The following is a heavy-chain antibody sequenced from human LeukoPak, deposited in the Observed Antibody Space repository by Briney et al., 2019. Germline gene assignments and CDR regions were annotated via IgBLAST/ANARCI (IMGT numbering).Heavy chain of an antibody. V-gene: IGHV4-61*02. J-gene: IGHJ6*02. CDR1: GGSVSSGSYY. Sequence: PSETLSLTCTVSGGSVSSGSYYWSWIRQPAGKGLEWIGRIYTSGSTNYNPSLKSRVTMSVDTSKNQFSLKLSSVAAADTAVYYCARVAVAGYYYGMDVWGQGTTVTVSS. CDR3: ARVAVAGYYYGMDV. CDR2: IYTSGST. D-gene: IGHD2-15*01.